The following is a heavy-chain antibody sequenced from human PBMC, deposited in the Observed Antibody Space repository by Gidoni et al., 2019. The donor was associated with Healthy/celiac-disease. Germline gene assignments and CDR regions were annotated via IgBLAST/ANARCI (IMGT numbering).Heavy chain of an antibody. CDR1: GFTFSSYA. Sequence: EVQLVESGGGLVQPGGSLRLSCSASGFTFSSYALHWVRQAPGKGLEYGSAISSNGGSTYYADSVKGRFTISRDNSKNTLYLQMSSLRAEDTAVYYCVKDRYCSGGSCYSAYYYGMDVWGQGTTVTVSS. CDR2: ISSNGGST. V-gene: IGHV3-64D*06. J-gene: IGHJ6*02. CDR3: VKDRYCSGGSCYSAYYYGMDV. D-gene: IGHD2-15*01.